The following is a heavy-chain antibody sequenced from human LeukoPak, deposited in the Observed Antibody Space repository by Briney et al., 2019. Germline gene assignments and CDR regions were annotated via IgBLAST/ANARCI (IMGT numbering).Heavy chain of an antibody. CDR3: AISVVRGVIIY. V-gene: IGHV1-18*01. Sequence: ASVKVSCKASGYTFTSYGISWVRQGPGQGLEWMGWIRAYNGNTNYAQNLQGRVTMTTDTSTSTAYMELRSLRSDDTAVYYCAISVVRGVIIYWGQGTLVTVSS. D-gene: IGHD3-10*01. J-gene: IGHJ4*02. CDR2: IRAYNGNT. CDR1: GYTFTSYG.